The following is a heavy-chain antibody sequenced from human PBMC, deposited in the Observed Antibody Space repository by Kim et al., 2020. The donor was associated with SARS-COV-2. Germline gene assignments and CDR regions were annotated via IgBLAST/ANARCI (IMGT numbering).Heavy chain of an antibody. V-gene: IGHV3-23*01. Sequence: GGSLRLSCAASGFTFSSYAMSLVRQAPGKGLEWVSAISGSGGSTYYADSVKGRFTISRDNSKNTLYLQMNSLRAEDTAVYYCAKCRGDLPYYYYVMDVWGEGTTVTVSS. CDR2: ISGSGGST. D-gene: IGHD3-10*01. J-gene: IGHJ6*04. CDR3: AKCRGDLPYYYYVMDV. CDR1: GFTFSSYA.